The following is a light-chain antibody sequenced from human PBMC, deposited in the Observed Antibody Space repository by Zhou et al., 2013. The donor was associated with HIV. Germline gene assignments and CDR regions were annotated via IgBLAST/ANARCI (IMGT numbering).Light chain of an antibody. CDR1: QSLLHSNGYNF. CDR3: MQALQTPL. Sequence: DIVMTQSPLSLPVTPGEPASISCRSNQSLLHSNGYNFLNWYLQKPGQSPQLLIYLGSNRASGVPDRFSGRGSGTDFTLKISRVEAGDVGVYYCMQALQTPLFGQGTKVEIK. J-gene: IGKJ1*01. CDR2: LGS. V-gene: IGKV2-28*01.